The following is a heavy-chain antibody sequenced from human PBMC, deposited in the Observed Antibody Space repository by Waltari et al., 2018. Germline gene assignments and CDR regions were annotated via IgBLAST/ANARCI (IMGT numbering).Heavy chain of an antibody. D-gene: IGHD3-3*01. J-gene: IGHJ5*02. CDR1: GGSISSYY. CDR3: ARGPYYDFWSGYYKANNWFDP. CDR2: IYTSGST. V-gene: IGHV4-4*07. Sequence: QVQLQESGPGLVKPSETLSLTCTVSGGSISSYYWSWIRQPAGKGLGWIGRIYTSGSTTYNPALKSRVTLSVDTSKHQFSLKLSSVTAADTAVYYCARGPYYDFWSGYYKANNWFDPWGQGTLVTVSS.